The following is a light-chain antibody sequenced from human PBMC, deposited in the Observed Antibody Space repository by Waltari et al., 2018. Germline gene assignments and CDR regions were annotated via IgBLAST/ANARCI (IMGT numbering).Light chain of an antibody. Sequence: QSVLTQPPSMSGAPGQKVTIPCTGGSSNFGAGYDVHWYQQFPGAAPKLLIFANTKRASGVPGRFSGSKSGTSASLAIAGLQSEDEAVYYCQSFDSSLSASVFGGGTKLTVL. CDR3: QSFDSSLSASV. CDR2: ANT. CDR1: SSNFGAGYD. V-gene: IGLV1-40*01. J-gene: IGLJ3*02.